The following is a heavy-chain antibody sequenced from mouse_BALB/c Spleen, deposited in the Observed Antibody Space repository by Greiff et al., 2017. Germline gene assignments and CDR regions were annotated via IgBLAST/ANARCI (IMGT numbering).Heavy chain of an antibody. V-gene: IGHV14-4*02. J-gene: IGHJ3*01. CDR1: GFNIKDYY. CDR2: IDPENGDT. D-gene: IGHD1-2*01. CDR3: NAYGYYGRFAY. Sequence: VQLQQSGAELVRSGASVKLSCTASGFNIKDYYMHWVKQRPEQGLEWIGWIDPENGDTEYAPKFQGKATMTADTSSNTAYLQLSSLTSEDTAVYYCNAYGYYGRFAYWGQGTLVTVSA.